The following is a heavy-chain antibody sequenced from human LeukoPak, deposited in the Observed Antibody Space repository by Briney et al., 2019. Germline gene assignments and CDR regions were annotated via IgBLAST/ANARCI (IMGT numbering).Heavy chain of an antibody. CDR1: GYTFTGYY. V-gene: IGHV1-2*02. CDR3: ARERNRVVVAALDY. Sequence: ASVKVPCKASGYTFTGYYMHWVRQAPGQGLEWMGWINPNSGGTNYAQKFQGRVTMTRDTSISTAYMELSRLRSDDTAVYYCARERNRVVVAALDYWGQGTLVTVSS. CDR2: INPNSGGT. J-gene: IGHJ4*02. D-gene: IGHD2-15*01.